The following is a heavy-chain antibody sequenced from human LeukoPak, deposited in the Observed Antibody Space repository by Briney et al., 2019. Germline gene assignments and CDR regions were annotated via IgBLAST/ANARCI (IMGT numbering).Heavy chain of an antibody. Sequence: ASVKVSCKASGYTFTGYYMHWVRQAPGQGLEWMGWINPNSGGTNYAQKFQGRVTMTRDTSISTAYMELSRLRSDDTAVYYCARDWAPYDILTGYPLYYYYYMDVWGKGTTVTISS. CDR1: GYTFTGYY. V-gene: IGHV1-2*02. D-gene: IGHD3-9*01. CDR2: INPNSGGT. J-gene: IGHJ6*03. CDR3: ARDWAPYDILTGYPLYYYYYMDV.